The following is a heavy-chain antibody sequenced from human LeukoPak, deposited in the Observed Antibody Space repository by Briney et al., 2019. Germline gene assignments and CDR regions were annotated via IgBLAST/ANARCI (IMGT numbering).Heavy chain of an antibody. D-gene: IGHD6-13*01. CDR3: ARLPGIAAAGRN. V-gene: IGHV4-34*01. CDR2: INHSGST. Sequence: SETLSLTCAVYGGSFSGYYLSWIRQPPGKGLEWIGEINHSGSTNYNPSLKSRGTISVYTSKNQLSLKLSSVTAADTAVYYCARLPGIAAAGRNWGQGTLVTVSS. J-gene: IGHJ4*02. CDR1: GGSFSGYY.